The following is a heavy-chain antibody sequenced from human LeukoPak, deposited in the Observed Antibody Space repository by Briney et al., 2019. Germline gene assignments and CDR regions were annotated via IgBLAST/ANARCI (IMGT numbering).Heavy chain of an antibody. D-gene: IGHD3-22*01. J-gene: IGHJ4*02. CDR1: GGTFSSYA. Sequence: SVKVSCKASGGTFSSYAISWVRQAPGQGLEWMGGIIPIFGTANYAQKFQGRVTITTDESTSTAYMELSSLRSEDTAVHYCARGARYYYDSSGYYYDYWGQGTLVTVSS. CDR2: IIPIFGTA. CDR3: ARGARYYYDSSGYYYDY. V-gene: IGHV1-69*05.